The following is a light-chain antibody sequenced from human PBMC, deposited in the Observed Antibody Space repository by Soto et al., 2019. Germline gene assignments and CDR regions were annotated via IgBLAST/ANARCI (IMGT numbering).Light chain of an antibody. CDR2: DAS. CDR3: QQYDTLPIT. CDR1: QDIGKY. J-gene: IGKJ5*01. Sequence: DIPMTQSPSPLSASVGDRVTITCQARQDIGKYLNWYQQKPGKAPTLLIYDASNVETGVPSRFSGGGSGTDFTLTITSLQPEDIATYYCQQYDTLPITFGQGTRLEMK. V-gene: IGKV1-33*01.